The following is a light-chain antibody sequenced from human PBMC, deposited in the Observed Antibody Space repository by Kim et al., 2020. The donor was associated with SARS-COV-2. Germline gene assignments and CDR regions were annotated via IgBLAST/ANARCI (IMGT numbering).Light chain of an antibody. CDR3: QQDYNLPT. J-gene: IGKJ1*01. CDR2: GAS. V-gene: IGKV3D-7*01. Sequence: PGEIVTLSYRSSQSVSSSYLTWYQQTPGQAPRLLISGASTRATGIPARFSGSGSGTDFTLTIRSLHPEDFAVYYCQQDYNLPTFGQGTKL. CDR1: QSVSSSY.